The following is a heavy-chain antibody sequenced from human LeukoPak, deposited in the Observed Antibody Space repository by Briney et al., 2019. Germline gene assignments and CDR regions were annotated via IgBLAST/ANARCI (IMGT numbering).Heavy chain of an antibody. J-gene: IGHJ4*02. CDR3: ARAYQRLGDLSLPDY. CDR2: IHPSTGNP. Sequence: ASVKVSCKASGYTFTDYYIHWVRQAPGQGLEWMGWIHPSTGNPTYAQGFTGRFVFSLDTSVSTTYLQISSLKAEDTAVYYCARAYQRLGDLSLPDYWGQGTLVTVSS. CDR1: GYTFTDYY. V-gene: IGHV7-4-1*02. D-gene: IGHD3-16*02.